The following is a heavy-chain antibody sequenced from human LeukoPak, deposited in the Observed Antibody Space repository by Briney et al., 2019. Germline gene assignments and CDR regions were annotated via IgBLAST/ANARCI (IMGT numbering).Heavy chain of an antibody. V-gene: IGHV3-43*01. CDR2: MAWDAGTT. D-gene: IGHD2-2*01. J-gene: IGHJ6*03. Sequence: GGSLRLSCAASGFTFDDYTMHWVRQPPGKGLEWVSLMAWDAGTTYYADSVKGRFTISRDDSKNSLYLQMNSLRSEDTALYYCAKGGQTAARDMDVWGKGTTVTVSS. CDR3: AKGGQTAARDMDV. CDR1: GFTFDDYT.